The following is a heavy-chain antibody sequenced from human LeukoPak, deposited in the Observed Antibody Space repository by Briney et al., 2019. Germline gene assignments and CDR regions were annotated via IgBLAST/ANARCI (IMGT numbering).Heavy chain of an antibody. J-gene: IGHJ4*02. CDR3: ARGTPMATNYYFDY. CDR2: IYYSGST. V-gene: IGHV4-39*01. D-gene: IGHD5-18*01. CDR1: GGSISSSSYY. Sequence: SETLSLTCTVSGGSISSSSYYWGWIRQPPGKGLEWIGSIYYSGSTYYNPSLKSRVTISVDTSKNQFSLKLSSVTAADTAVYYCARGTPMATNYYFDYWGQGTLVTVSS.